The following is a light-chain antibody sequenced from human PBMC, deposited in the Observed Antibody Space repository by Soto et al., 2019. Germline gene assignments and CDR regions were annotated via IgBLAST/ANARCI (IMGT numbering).Light chain of an antibody. CDR1: QSVSYN. CDR3: QQYKNWPPLT. V-gene: IGKV3-15*01. Sequence: EIVMTQSPATLSVSPGERATLSCRASQSVSYNLAWYQQKPGQGPRLLIYGAFTSATGIPARFSGSGSGTEFTLNISSLQSEDFAVYYCQQYKNWPPLTFGGGTKVEIK. CDR2: GAF. J-gene: IGKJ4*01.